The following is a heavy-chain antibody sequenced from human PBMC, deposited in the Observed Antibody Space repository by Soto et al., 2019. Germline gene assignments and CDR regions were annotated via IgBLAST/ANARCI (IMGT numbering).Heavy chain of an antibody. CDR3: AKDTCGGDCYLDY. CDR2: ISYDGSNK. V-gene: IGHV3-30*18. J-gene: IGHJ4*02. CDR1: GFTFSSYG. D-gene: IGHD2-21*01. Sequence: GGSLRLSCAASGFTFSSYGMHWVRQAPGKGLEWVAVISYDGSNKYYADSVKGRFTISRDNSKNTLYLQMNSLRAEDTAVYYCAKDTCGGDCYLDYWGQGTLVTVSS.